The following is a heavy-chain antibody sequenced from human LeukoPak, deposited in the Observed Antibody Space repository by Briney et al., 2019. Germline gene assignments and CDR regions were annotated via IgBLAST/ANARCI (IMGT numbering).Heavy chain of an antibody. CDR1: GFTFSSYS. CDR3: ATFRDY. D-gene: IGHD3-10*01. V-gene: IGHV3-48*02. Sequence: GGSLRLSCAASGFTFSSYSLNWVRHAPRTGLEWVSYISSSSTTIYYADSVKGRFTVSRDNAKNSLYLQMNSLRDEDTAVYYCATFRDYWGQGTLVTVSS. CDR2: ISSSSTTI. J-gene: IGHJ4*02.